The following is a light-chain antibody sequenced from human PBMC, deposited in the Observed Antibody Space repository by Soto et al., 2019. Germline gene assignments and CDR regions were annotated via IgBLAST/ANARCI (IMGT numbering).Light chain of an antibody. Sequence: EIVLTQSPATLSLSPGERATLSCGASQSVGINYLAWYQQKPGLAPRLLMYDVSKRFSGSPDRFSGSGSETVFTLTITRLEPEESAVSYCQQFATSLTFGGGTKVEIK. CDR1: QSVGINY. J-gene: IGKJ4*01. CDR3: QQFATSLT. CDR2: DVS. V-gene: IGKV3D-20*01.